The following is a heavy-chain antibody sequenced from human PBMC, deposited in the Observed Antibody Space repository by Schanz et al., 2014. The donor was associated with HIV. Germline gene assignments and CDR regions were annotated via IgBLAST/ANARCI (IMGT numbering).Heavy chain of an antibody. CDR1: GFTFDSFG. Sequence: QVQLAESGGGVVRPGRSLRLSCAASGFTFDSFGMHWVRQAPGKGLEWLAVISYDGRNKKFANSVKGRFTISRDNSKNTLYLQVKSLRAEDTAVYYCAKDRNYYDNRYLGKGNYYYYYGMDVWGQGTTVTVSS. V-gene: IGHV3-30*18. CDR3: AKDRNYYDNRYLGKGNYYYYYGMDV. D-gene: IGHD3-22*01. J-gene: IGHJ6*02. CDR2: ISYDGRNK.